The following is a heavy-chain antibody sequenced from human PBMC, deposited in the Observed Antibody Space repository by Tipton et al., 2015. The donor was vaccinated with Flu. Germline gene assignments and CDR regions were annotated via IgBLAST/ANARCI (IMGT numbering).Heavy chain of an antibody. CDR3: ARSRTVAGLSYYFDY. CDR1: GGSISSYY. J-gene: IGHJ4*02. V-gene: IGHV4-4*07. CDR2: VYNTGST. Sequence: TQSLTCTVSGGSISSYYWSWIRQPAGKGLEWIGRVYNTGSTNYTPSLMGRVTMSIDTSKNQFSLRLSSVTAADTAVYYCARSRTVAGLSYYFDYWGQGTLVTVSS. D-gene: IGHD6-19*01.